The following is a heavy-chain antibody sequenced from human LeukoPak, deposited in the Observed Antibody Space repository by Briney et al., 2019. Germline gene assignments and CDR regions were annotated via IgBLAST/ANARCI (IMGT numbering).Heavy chain of an antibody. CDR2: FSGNDGST. CDR3: AKMTPRSYHMDV. CDR1: GFTFSNYA. J-gene: IGHJ6*03. V-gene: IGHV3-23*01. Sequence: HPGGSLRLPCATSGFTFSNYAINWVRQAPGKGLEWVSAFSGNDGSTYYADSVRGRFTISRDNSKHTLYLQMTSLRAEDTAVYYCAKMTPRSYHMDVWGKGTTVTVSS.